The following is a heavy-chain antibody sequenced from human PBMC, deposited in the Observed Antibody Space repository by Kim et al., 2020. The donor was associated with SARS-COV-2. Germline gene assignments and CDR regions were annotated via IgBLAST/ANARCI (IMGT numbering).Heavy chain of an antibody. V-gene: IGHV2-26*01. D-gene: IGHD4-17*01. CDR3: ARIFRPSTVTTAFGYSYYFDY. CDR1: GFSLSNARMG. Sequence: SGPTLVNPTETLTLTCTVSGFSLSNARMGVSWIRQPPGKALEWLAHIFSNDEKSYSTSLKSRLTISKDTSKSQVVLTMTNMDPVDTATYYCARIFRPSTVTTAFGYSYYFDYWGQGTLVTVSS. CDR2: IFSNDEK. J-gene: IGHJ4*02.